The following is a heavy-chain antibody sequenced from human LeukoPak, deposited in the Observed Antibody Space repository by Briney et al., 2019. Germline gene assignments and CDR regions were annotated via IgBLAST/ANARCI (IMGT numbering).Heavy chain of an antibody. Sequence: PGGSLRLSCAASGFTFSSYEMNWVRRAPGKGLEWVSYISSSGSTIYYADSVKGRFTISRDNAKNSLYLQMNSLRAEDTAVYYCARDANGGNIDYWGQGTLVTVSS. CDR3: ARDANGGNIDY. CDR1: GFTFSSYE. D-gene: IGHD4-23*01. J-gene: IGHJ4*02. CDR2: ISSSGSTI. V-gene: IGHV3-48*03.